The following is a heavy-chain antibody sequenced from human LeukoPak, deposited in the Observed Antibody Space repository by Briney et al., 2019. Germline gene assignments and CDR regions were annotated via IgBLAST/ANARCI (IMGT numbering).Heavy chain of an antibody. CDR3: RIQLWWWDY. J-gene: IGHJ4*02. CDR1: GGSISSSSYY. D-gene: IGHD2-21*01. V-gene: IGHV4-39*01. CDR2: IYYSGST. Sequence: KPSETLSLTCTVSGGSISSSSYYWGWIRQPPGKGLEWIGSIYYSGSTYYNPSLKSRVTISVDTSKNQFSLKLSSVTAADTTVYYCRIQLWWWDYWGQGTLVTVSS.